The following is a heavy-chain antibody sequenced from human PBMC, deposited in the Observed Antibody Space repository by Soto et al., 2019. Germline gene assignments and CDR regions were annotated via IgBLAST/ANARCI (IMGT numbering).Heavy chain of an antibody. V-gene: IGHV1-46*01. CDR1: GYTFTNYY. D-gene: IGHD2-21*02. CDR3: VRAGCGGDCSFDY. J-gene: IGHJ4*02. Sequence: QVQLVQSGAEVKKPGASVKVSCKASGYTFTNYYMHWVRQAPGQGLEWMGLINPSDYSTTYAQKFQVRVTMTRYTSTIIVYMELSSLRSDDTAVYYCVRAGCGGDCSFDYWGQGTLVTVSS. CDR2: INPSDYST.